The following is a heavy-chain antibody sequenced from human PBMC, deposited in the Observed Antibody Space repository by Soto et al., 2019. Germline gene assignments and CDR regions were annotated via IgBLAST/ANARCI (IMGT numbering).Heavy chain of an antibody. CDR3: ARSIYGGNSGGAFDI. CDR2: IYPGDSDT. CDR1: GYSFTTYW. D-gene: IGHD2-21*02. J-gene: IGHJ3*02. V-gene: IGHV5-51*01. Sequence: VESLKISCKGSGYSFTTYWIGWVRQMPGKGLEWMGIIYPGDSDTRYSPSFQGQVTFSADKSISTAYLQWSSLKASDTAMYYCARSIYGGNSGGAFDIWGQGTMVTVSS.